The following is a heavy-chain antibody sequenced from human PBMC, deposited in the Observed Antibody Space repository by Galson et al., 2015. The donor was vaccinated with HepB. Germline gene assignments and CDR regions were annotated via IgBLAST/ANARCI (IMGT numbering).Heavy chain of an antibody. Sequence: SVKVSCKAYGHSFTTYGFTWVRQAPGQGLEWMRWISADKGHTDYAQKLQGRVTMTTNTSTTTAYMELRNLRSDDTAVYYCAAVKWNYGVADGTWFDPWGQGTLVTVSS. J-gene: IGHJ5*02. CDR3: AAVKWNYGVADGTWFDP. CDR1: GHSFTTYG. V-gene: IGHV1-18*04. CDR2: ISADKGHT. D-gene: IGHD1-7*01.